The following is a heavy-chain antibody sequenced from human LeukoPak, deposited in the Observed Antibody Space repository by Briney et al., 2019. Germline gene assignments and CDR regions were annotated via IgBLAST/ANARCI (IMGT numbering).Heavy chain of an antibody. D-gene: IGHD4-11*01. CDR2: IWYGGSNK. J-gene: IGHJ6*03. CDR3: AKDRYPTTTVRHGRYMDV. V-gene: IGHV3-30*02. Sequence: PGGSLRLSCAASGFTFSDYGMHWVRQAPGKGLEWVSVIWYGGSNKYYADSVKGRFTISRDNSENTLYLQMINLRPEDTAVYYCAKDRYPTTTVRHGRYMDVWGKGTTVTVSS. CDR1: GFTFSDYG.